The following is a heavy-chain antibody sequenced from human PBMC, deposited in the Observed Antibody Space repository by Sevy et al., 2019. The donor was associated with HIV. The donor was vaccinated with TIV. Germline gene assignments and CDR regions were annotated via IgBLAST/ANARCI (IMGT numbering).Heavy chain of an antibody. V-gene: IGHV3-7*01. J-gene: IGHJ3*02. Sequence: GGSLRLSCAASGFTFSNYAMSWVRQAPGKGLEWVANIKQDGSGKNYVDSVKGRFTISRDNARNSLFLELNSLKVEDTAVYYCATDLFSSSSADVFDIWGQGTMVTVSS. CDR2: IKQDGSGK. CDR3: ATDLFSSSSADVFDI. CDR1: GFTFSNYA. D-gene: IGHD6-6*01.